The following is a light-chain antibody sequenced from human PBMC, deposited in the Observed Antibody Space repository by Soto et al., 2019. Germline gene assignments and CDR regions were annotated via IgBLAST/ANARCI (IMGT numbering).Light chain of an antibody. V-gene: IGKV3-11*01. CDR3: QQRTDWPPEYT. CDR2: DVS. Sequence: EIVLTQSPVTLSLSPGDRATLSCRPSQSVSSFLAWYQQKPGQPPRLLIYDVSNRAAGIPARFSGSGSGTDFTLTISSLEPEDFAVYYCQQRTDWPPEYTFGQGTKLEIK. CDR1: QSVSSF. J-gene: IGKJ2*01.